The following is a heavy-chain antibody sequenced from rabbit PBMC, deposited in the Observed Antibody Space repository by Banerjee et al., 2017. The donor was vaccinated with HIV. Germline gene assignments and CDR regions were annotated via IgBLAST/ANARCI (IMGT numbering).Heavy chain of an antibody. J-gene: IGHJ5*01. CDR2: IGGGSDGST. CDR3: ARDWGAYAGHGYATGWLDL. CDR1: GFSFSSSYY. Sequence: QEQLVESGGGLVQPEGSLTLTCTASGFSFSSSYYMCWVRQAPGKGLEWIGCIGGGSDGSTYYATWAKGRFTISGTSSTTVTLQMTSLTAADTATYFCARDWGAYAGHGYATGWLDLWGPGTLVTVS. V-gene: IGHV1S45*01. D-gene: IGHD6-1*01.